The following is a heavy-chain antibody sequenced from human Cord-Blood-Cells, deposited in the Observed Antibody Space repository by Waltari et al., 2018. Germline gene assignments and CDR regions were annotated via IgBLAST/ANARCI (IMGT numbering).Heavy chain of an antibody. D-gene: IGHD3-3*01. V-gene: IGHV3-30-3*01. J-gene: IGHJ3*02. Sequence: QVQLVESGGGVVQPGRSLRLSCAASGFTFSSYAMHWVRQAPGKGLEWVAVISYDGSNKYYAESVKGQFTISRDNSKNTRYLQMNSLRAEDTAVYYCARENYDFWSGYYDAFDIWGQGTMVTVSS. CDR2: ISYDGSNK. CDR1: GFTFSSYA. CDR3: ARENYDFWSGYYDAFDI.